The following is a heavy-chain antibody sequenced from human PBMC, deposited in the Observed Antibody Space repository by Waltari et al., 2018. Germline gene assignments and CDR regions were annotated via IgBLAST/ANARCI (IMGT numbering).Heavy chain of an antibody. D-gene: IGHD5-12*01. V-gene: IGHV4-59*11. CDR3: ARESRDGYDLDY. CDR2: IYYSGST. J-gene: IGHJ4*02. CDR1: GGSISSHY. Sequence: QVQLQESGPGLVKPSENLSLTCTVSGGSISSHYWSWIRQPPGKGLEWIGYIYYSGSTNYNPSLKSRVTISVDTSKNQFSLKLSSVTAADTAVYYCARESRDGYDLDYWGQGTLVTVSS.